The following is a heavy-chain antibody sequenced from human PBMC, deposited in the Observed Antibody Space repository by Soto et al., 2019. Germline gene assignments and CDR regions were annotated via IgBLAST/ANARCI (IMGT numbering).Heavy chain of an antibody. J-gene: IGHJ5*02. V-gene: IGHV4-34*01. CDR3: ARGKSGLPTNYYLAMNWFDP. CDR2: VTQTGAT. D-gene: IGHD3-22*01. CDR1: GGSFSGYH. Sequence: QVQLQQWGAGLLRSSESLSLSCAVYGGSFSGYHWSWIRQSPGQGLEWIGHVTQTGATNYNPSLKTRVTISGDTSKSQFSLQLRSVTVADSGVYYCARGKSGLPTNYYLAMNWFDPWGQGTLVTVSS.